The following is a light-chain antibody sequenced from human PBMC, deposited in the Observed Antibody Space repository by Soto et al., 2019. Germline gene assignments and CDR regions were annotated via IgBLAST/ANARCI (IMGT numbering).Light chain of an antibody. V-gene: IGKV3-20*01. Sequence: EIVLTQSPGTLSLSPGERATLSCRASQSVSSSYLAWYQRKPGQAPRLLIYGASSRATGIPDRFSGSGSGTDFTLTISRLEPEAFAVYYCQQYGSSPVTFGQGTKVDIK. J-gene: IGKJ1*01. CDR2: GAS. CDR1: QSVSSSY. CDR3: QQYGSSPVT.